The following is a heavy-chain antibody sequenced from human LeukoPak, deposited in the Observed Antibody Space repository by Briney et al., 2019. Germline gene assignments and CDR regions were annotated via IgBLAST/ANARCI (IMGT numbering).Heavy chain of an antibody. CDR3: ARDAFYYDSNGSSAKGEY. D-gene: IGHD3-22*01. CDR1: GLTVSSNY. CDR2: IYNGGNT. Sequence: GGSLRLSCAASGLTVSSNYMSWVRQAPGKGLEWVSIIYNGGNTYYPDSVKGRFTISRDNSKNTLYLQMNTLSAEDKAVYYCARDAFYYDSNGSSAKGEYWGQGTLVTVSS. V-gene: IGHV3-66*01. J-gene: IGHJ4*02.